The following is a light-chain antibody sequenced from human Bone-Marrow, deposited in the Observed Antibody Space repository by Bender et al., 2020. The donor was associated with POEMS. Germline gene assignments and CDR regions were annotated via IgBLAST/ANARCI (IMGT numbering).Light chain of an antibody. Sequence: QSALTQPASVSGSPGQSITISCTGTSSDVGGYNYVSWYQQHPDKAPKLMIYDVSYRPSEVPDRFSGSRSGTSASLAISGLQSEDEADYYCAVWDDSLNGWVFGGGTKLTVL. CDR3: AVWDDSLNGWV. CDR1: SSDVGGYNY. CDR2: DVS. J-gene: IGLJ3*02. V-gene: IGLV2-14*01.